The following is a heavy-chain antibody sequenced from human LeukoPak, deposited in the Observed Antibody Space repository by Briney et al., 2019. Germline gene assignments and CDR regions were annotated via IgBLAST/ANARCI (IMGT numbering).Heavy chain of an antibody. J-gene: IGHJ6*02. Sequence: GASVKVSCKASGYTFTSYGISWVRQAPGQGLEWMGWISAYNGNTNYAQKLQGRVTMTTDTSTSTAYMELRSLRSDDTAVYYCARDAITMIVVVKGYYYYGMDVWGQGTTVTVSS. D-gene: IGHD3-22*01. CDR3: ARDAITMIVVVKGYYYYGMDV. CDR2: ISAYNGNT. V-gene: IGHV1-18*01. CDR1: GYTFTSYG.